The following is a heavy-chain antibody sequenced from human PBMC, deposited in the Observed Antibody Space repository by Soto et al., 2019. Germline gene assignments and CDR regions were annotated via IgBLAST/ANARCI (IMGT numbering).Heavy chain of an antibody. CDR1: GFTFTSQA. D-gene: IGHD3-10*01. V-gene: IGHV3-23*01. J-gene: IGHJ4*01. CDR2: VSKSGDGT. Sequence: GGSLRLSCAASGFTFTSQAMSWVRQAPGKGLEWVAGVSKSGDGTYYTDYVKGRFSISRDNSKNTLHLQMISLRAEDTAVYYCVKGISYPNYWGQGTLVTVSS. CDR3: VKGISYPNY.